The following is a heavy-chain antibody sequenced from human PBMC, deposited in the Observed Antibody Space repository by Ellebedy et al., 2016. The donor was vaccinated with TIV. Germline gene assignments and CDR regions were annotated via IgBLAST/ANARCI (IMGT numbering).Heavy chain of an antibody. V-gene: IGHV3-30*18. CDR2: ISDDGSNK. J-gene: IGHJ4*02. CDR1: GFMFNTYA. CDR3: AKDLAAKWLQAFDY. D-gene: IGHD5-24*01. Sequence: PGGSLRLSCAASGFMFNTYAMHWVRQAPGKGLEWVAVISDDGSNKYYADSVKGRFTISRDDSKNTLYLQMDSLRAEDTAVYYCAKDLAAKWLQAFDYWGQGTLVTVSS.